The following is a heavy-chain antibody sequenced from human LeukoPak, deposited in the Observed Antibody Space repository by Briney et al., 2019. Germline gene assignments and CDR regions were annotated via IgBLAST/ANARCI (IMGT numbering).Heavy chain of an antibody. V-gene: IGHV1-69*13. J-gene: IGHJ6*02. D-gene: IGHD2-15*01. CDR2: IIPIFGTA. CDR1: GGTFSSYA. CDR3: ARDMWATDIVVVVATPSYYYYGMDV. Sequence: ASVKVSCKASGGTFSSYAISWVRQAPGQGLEWMGGIIPIFGTANYAQKFQGRVTITADESTSTAYMELSSLRSEDTAVYYCARDMWATDIVVVVATPSYYYYGMDVWGQGTTVTVSS.